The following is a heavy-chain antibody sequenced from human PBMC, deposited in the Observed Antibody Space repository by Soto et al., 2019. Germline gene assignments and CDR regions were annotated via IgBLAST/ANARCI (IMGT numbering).Heavy chain of an antibody. Sequence: EVQLLESGGGLVQPGGSLRLSCAASGFTFSIYAMTWVRQAPGKGLEWVSTISGSGTSAYYADSVKGRFTFSSDNSENTLHLKMNSLRAEDTAIYYCAKLGSNGWYDAFDIWGQGTVVTVSS. CDR1: GFTFSIYA. V-gene: IGHV3-23*01. CDR3: AKLGSNGWYDAFDI. D-gene: IGHD6-19*01. CDR2: ISGSGTSA. J-gene: IGHJ3*02.